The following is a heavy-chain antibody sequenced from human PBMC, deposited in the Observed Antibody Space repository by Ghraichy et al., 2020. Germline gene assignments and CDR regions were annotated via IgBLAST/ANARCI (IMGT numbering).Heavy chain of an antibody. J-gene: IGHJ4*02. Sequence: ASVKVSCKVSGYTLTELSMHWVRQAPGKGLEWMGGFDPEDGETIYAQKFQGRVTVTEDTSTDTAYMELSSLRSEDTAVYYCATGYGDYGNDYWGQGTLLTVSS. CDR3: ATGYGDYGNDY. CDR1: GYTLTELS. V-gene: IGHV1-24*01. D-gene: IGHD4-17*01. CDR2: FDPEDGET.